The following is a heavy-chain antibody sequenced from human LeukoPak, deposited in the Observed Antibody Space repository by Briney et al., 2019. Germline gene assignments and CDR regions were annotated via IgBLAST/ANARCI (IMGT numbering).Heavy chain of an antibody. J-gene: IGHJ4*02. Sequence: GRSLRLSCAASGFTFSSYGMHWVRQAPGKGLEWVAFIRYDGSNKYYADSVKGRFTISRDNSKNTLYLQMNSPRAEDTAVYYCAKVTGGVPAAILYLDYWGQGTLVTVSS. CDR3: AKVTGGVPAAILYLDY. D-gene: IGHD2-2*02. CDR1: GFTFSSYG. V-gene: IGHV3-30*02. CDR2: IRYDGSNK.